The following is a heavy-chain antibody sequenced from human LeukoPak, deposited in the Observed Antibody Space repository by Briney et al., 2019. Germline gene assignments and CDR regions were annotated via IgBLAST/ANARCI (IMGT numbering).Heavy chain of an antibody. CDR3: AKDRSTWGASDI. V-gene: IGHV3-30*02. Sequence: TGGSLRLSCAASGFTFSSYGMHWVRQAPGKGLEWVAFIRYDGSNKYYADSVKGRFTISRDNSKNTLYLQMNSLRAEDTAVYYCAKDRSTWGASDIWGQGTMVTVSS. CDR1: GFTFSSYG. CDR2: IRYDGSNK. J-gene: IGHJ3*02. D-gene: IGHD2-2*01.